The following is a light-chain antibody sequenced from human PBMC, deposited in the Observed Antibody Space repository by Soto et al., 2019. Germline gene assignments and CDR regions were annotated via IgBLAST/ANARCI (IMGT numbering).Light chain of an antibody. CDR3: QQFNVWHRT. Sequence: EIVMTQSPATLSVSPGERATLSCRASQSVGSNLAWYQQKPGQAPRLLIYGASTRATDIPARFSGSGSGTEFALTINSLQSEASAVHFCQQFNVWHRTFGQGAKLDIK. CDR1: QSVGSN. J-gene: IGKJ1*01. CDR2: GAS. V-gene: IGKV3-15*01.